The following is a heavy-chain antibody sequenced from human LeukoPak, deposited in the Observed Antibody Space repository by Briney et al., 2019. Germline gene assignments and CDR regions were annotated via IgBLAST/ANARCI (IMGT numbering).Heavy chain of an antibody. Sequence: GGSLRHSCSASGFTFSSYAMHWVRQAPGKGLEYVSAISSNGGSTYYANSVKGRFTISRDNSKNTLYLQMGSLRAEDMAVYYCAKSEGVPAVLFDYWGQGTLVTVSS. D-gene: IGHD2-2*01. J-gene: IGHJ4*02. V-gene: IGHV3-64*01. CDR3: AKSEGVPAVLFDY. CDR1: GFTFSSYA. CDR2: ISSNGGST.